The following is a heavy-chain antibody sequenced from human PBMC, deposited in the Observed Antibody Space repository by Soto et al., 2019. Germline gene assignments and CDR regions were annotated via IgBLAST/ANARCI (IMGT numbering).Heavy chain of an antibody. D-gene: IGHD2-15*01. CDR3: ARDGVLCDGGRCYGVTLDV. V-gene: IGHV3-66*01. CDR1: GFTVSSKY. CDR2: IQSGGPT. Sequence: EVQLVESGGGLIQPGGSLRLSCAASGFTVSSKYMSWVRQAPGKGLEWVSLIQSGGPTYYADSVKGRFTISRDTSENTVHLQKDSLRAEDTAVYYCARDGVLCDGGRCYGVTLDVWGKGTTVTVSS. J-gene: IGHJ6*04.